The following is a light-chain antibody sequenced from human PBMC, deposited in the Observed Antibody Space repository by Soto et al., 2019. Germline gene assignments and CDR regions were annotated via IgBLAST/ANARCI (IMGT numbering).Light chain of an antibody. J-gene: IGLJ1*01. V-gene: IGLV2-8*01. CDR1: SSDVGGYNY. CDR3: FSYAGRNNYV. CDR2: EVS. Sequence: QSVLTQPPSASGSPGQSVTISCTGTSSDVGGYNYVSWYQQYPGKAPKLMIYEVSQRPSGVPDRFSGSKSGNTASLTVSGVQAEDEAHYYCFSYAGRNNYVFGTGTKVTVL.